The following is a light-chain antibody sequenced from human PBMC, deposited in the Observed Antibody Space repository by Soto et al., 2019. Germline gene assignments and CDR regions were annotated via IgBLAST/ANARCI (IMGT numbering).Light chain of an antibody. CDR1: SSDVGGYHV. J-gene: IGLJ1*01. CDR2: DVT. CDR3: SSYTSISTYV. V-gene: IGLV2-14*01. Sequence: QSALTQPASVSGSPGQSITISCTGTSSDVGGYHVVSWYQQHPDKAPKLMCYDVTHRPSGVSNRFSGSKSGNTASLTISGLQAEDEADYYCSSYTSISTYVFGTGTKLTVL.